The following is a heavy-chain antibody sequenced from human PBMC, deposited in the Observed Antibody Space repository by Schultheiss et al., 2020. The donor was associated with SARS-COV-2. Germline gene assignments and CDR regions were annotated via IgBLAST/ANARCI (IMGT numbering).Heavy chain of an antibody. CDR1: GGSISSYY. CDR3: ARARVPDY. CDR2: AYFSGTT. V-gene: IGHV4-59*01. J-gene: IGHJ4*02. D-gene: IGHD5/OR15-5a*01. Sequence: GSLRLSCTVSGGSISSYYWSWIRQPPGKGLEWIGHAYFSGTTYYSPSLKSRVTISVDTSKNQFSLKLSSVTAADTAVYYCARARVPDYWGQGTLVTVSS.